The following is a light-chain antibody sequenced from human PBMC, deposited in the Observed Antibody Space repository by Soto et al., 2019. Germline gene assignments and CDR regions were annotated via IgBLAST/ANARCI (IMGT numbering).Light chain of an antibody. CDR2: EVS. CDR1: SSDLGVFNY. J-gene: IGLJ1*01. CDR3: CSFTADWTHV. Sequence: QSALTQPASVSGSPGQSITISCTGSSSDLGVFNYVSWFQQYPGKAPKLIISEVSNRPSVISNLFSVSKSGTAATLTNSVLQTEDEADYFCCSFTADWTHVSGTETKGTVL. V-gene: IGLV2-14*01.